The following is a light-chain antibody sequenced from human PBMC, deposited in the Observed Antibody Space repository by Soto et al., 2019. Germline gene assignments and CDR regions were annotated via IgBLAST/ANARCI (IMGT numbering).Light chain of an antibody. CDR2: SAS. CDR1: QSVSSN. V-gene: IGKV3-15*01. CDR3: QQYNNWLLFT. Sequence: EIVMTQSPATLSVSPGERVILSCRASQSVSSNLAWYQQKPGQAPRLLIYSASTRAIGIPARFSGGGSGTAFTLTISSLQSEDFAVYYCQQYNNWLLFTFGPGTKVDIK. J-gene: IGKJ3*01.